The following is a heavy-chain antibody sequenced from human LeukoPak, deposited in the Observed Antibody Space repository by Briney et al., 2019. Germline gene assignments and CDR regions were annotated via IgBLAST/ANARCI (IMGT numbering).Heavy chain of an antibody. V-gene: IGHV1-18*01. J-gene: IGHJ4*02. Sequence: ASVKVSCTTSGYTFTNYGISWVRQAPGQGLEWMAWISAYNGNTNYAQKVQGRVTTTTDTSTSTAYMELRRLKSDDTAVYYCARDLGQRDLPSDHWGQGTLVTVSS. CDR2: ISAYNGNT. CDR1: GYTFTNYG. CDR3: ARDLGQRDLPSDH. D-gene: IGHD6-25*01.